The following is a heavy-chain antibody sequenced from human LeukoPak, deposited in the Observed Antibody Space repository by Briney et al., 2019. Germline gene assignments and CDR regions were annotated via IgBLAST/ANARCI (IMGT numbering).Heavy chain of an antibody. Sequence: ASVKVSCKASGYTFTSYGISWVRQAPGQGLEWVGWISSYNGNTNYAQKLQGRVTMTTGTSTSTAYMELRSLRSDDTAVYYCARGGIAAAGTTYYYYSMDVWGKGTTVTVSS. J-gene: IGHJ6*03. CDR3: ARGGIAAAGTTYYYYSMDV. CDR2: ISSYNGNT. D-gene: IGHD6-13*01. CDR1: GYTFTSYG. V-gene: IGHV1-18*01.